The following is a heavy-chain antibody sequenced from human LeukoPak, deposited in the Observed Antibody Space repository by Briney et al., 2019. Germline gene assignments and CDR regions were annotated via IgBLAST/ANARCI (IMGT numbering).Heavy chain of an antibody. CDR1: GYTFTGYG. J-gene: IGHJ2*01. CDR3: ARVGGYYPSHWYFDL. D-gene: IGHD3-22*01. V-gene: IGHV1-18*01. Sequence: VASVKVSCKASGYTFTGYGISWVRQAPGQGLEWMGWISAYYGNTNYAQKLQGRVTMTTDTSTSTAYMELRSLRSDDTAVYYCARVGGYYPSHWYFDLWGRGTLVTVSS. CDR2: ISAYYGNT.